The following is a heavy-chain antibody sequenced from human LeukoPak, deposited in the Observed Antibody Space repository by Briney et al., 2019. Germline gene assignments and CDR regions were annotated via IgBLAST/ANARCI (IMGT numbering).Heavy chain of an antibody. CDR3: ARGEVVAATNNWFDR. D-gene: IGHD2-15*01. CDR1: GFTFSSYS. V-gene: IGHV3-21*01. J-gene: IGHJ5*02. Sequence: PRGSLRLSFAASGFTFSSYSMTWVRQAPGKGLEWVSSIRSSRSYLYYAASVKGRFTISSDNAKNSRYLQMNSLRAGDTFVYYCARGEVVAATNNWFDRWNEGTLVTVSS. CDR2: IRSSRSYL.